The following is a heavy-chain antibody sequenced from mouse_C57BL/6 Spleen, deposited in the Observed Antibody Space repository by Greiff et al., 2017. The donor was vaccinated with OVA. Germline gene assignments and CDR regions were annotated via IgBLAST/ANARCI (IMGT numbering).Heavy chain of an antibody. CDR2: INYDGSST. Sequence: EVMLVESEGGLVQPGSSMKLSCTASGFTFSDYYMAWVRQVPEKGLEWVANINYDGSSTYYLDSLKSRFIISRDNAKNILYLQMSSLKSEYTATYYCARVGDYESFAYWGQGTLVTVSA. V-gene: IGHV5-16*01. D-gene: IGHD2-4*01. CDR3: ARVGDYESFAY. J-gene: IGHJ3*01. CDR1: GFTFSDYY.